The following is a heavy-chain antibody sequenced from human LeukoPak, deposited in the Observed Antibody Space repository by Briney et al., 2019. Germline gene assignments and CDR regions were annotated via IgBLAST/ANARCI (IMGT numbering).Heavy chain of an antibody. CDR3: ARDSQYCSGGSCYSEEFYHPGYYFDY. CDR2: ISYDGSNK. CDR1: GFTFSSYA. D-gene: IGHD2-15*01. V-gene: IGHV3-30-3*01. J-gene: IGHJ4*02. Sequence: PGGSLRLSCAASGFTFSSYAMHWVRQAPGKGLEWAAVISYDGSNKYYADSVKGRFTISRDNSKNTLYLQMNSLRAEDTAVYYCARDSQYCSGGSCYSEEFYHPGYYFDYWGQGTLVTVSS.